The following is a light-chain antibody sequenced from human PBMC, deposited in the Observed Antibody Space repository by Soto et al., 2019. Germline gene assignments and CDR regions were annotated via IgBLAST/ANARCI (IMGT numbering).Light chain of an antibody. CDR1: SGHSSYA. Sequence: QSVLTQSPSASASLGASVKLTCTLSSGHSSYAIAWHQQQPEKGPRYLMKLNSDGSHSKGDGIPDRFSGSSSAAARYLTIARLQSEDEADYYCQTGGTGIAVFGGGTQLTVL. CDR2: LNSDGSH. J-gene: IGLJ7*01. V-gene: IGLV4-69*01. CDR3: QTGGTGIAV.